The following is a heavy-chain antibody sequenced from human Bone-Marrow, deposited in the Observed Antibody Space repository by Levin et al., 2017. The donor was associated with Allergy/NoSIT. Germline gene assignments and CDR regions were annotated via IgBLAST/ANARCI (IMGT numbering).Heavy chain of an antibody. CDR3: AKDVGRVGKDVVLVVPAKGGSYFDL. D-gene: IGHD2-15*01. CDR1: GFSFSNYA. J-gene: IGHJ4*02. V-gene: IGHV3-23*01. Sequence: PGGSLRLSCAASGFSFSNYAMTWVRQAPGKGLEWVSAMSSSGDRTYYADSVKGRFTISRANSNNTLFLQMDSLRAEDTAIYYCAKDVGRVGKDVVLVVPAKGGSYFDLWGQGTLVTVSS. CDR2: MSSSGDRT.